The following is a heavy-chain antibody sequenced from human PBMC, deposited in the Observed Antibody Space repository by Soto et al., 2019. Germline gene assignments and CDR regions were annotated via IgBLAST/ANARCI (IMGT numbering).Heavy chain of an antibody. J-gene: IGHJ4*02. D-gene: IGHD6-13*01. CDR1: GGSFSGYY. CDR3: ARVNTNSSSWAGDY. V-gene: IGHV4-34*01. CDR2: INHSGIT. Sequence: SETLSLTCAVYGGSFSGYYWSWIRQPSWKGLEWIGEINHSGITNYNPSLKSRVTISVDTSKNQFSLKLSSVTAADTAVYYCARVNTNSSSWAGDYLGQGTLVPFCS.